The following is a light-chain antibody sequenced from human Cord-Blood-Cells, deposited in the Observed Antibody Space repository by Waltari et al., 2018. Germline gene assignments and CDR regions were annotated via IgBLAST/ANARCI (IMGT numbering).Light chain of an antibody. V-gene: IGKV3-11*01. CDR2: DAS. Sequence: EIVLTQSPATLSLSPGERATLSCRASQSVSSYLAWYHQKPGQAPRLLIYDASNRATGIPARFSGSVSGTDFTLNISSLEPEDFAVYYCQQRSNWPPWTFGQGTKVEIK. J-gene: IGKJ1*01. CDR1: QSVSSY. CDR3: QQRSNWPPWT.